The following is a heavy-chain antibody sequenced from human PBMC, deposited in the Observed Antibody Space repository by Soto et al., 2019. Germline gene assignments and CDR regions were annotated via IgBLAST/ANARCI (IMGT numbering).Heavy chain of an antibody. V-gene: IGHV3-11*01. CDR2: ISSSGSTI. Sequence: GESLKISCAASGFTFSDYYMSWIRQAPGKGLEWVSYISSSGSTIYYADSVKGRFTISRDNAKNSLYLQMNSLRAEDTAVYYCARDSDYDILGYYYYYMDVWGKGTTVTVSS. D-gene: IGHD3-9*01. CDR3: ARDSDYDILGYYYYYMDV. CDR1: GFTFSDYY. J-gene: IGHJ6*03.